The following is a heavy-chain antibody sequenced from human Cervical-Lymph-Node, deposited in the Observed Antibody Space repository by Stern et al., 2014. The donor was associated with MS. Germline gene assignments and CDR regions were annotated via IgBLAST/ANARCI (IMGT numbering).Heavy chain of an antibody. J-gene: IGHJ3*02. D-gene: IGHD1-26*01. CDR3: ATGYDIVGATHDTFDI. CDR1: GYSISSDYY. Sequence: QVQLQESGPGLVKPSETLSLTCTVSGYSISSDYYWGWIRQPPGKGLEWIGSIFHSGSTYYNPSLKSRITISVDTSKTQFPLGLSSVTAADTAVYYCATGYDIVGATHDTFDIWGQGTMVTVSS. V-gene: IGHV4-38-2*02. CDR2: IFHSGST.